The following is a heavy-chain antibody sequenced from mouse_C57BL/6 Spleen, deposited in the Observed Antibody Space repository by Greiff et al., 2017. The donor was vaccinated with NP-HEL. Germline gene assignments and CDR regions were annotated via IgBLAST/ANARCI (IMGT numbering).Heavy chain of an antibody. V-gene: IGHV1-50*01. CDR2: IDPSDSYT. CDR1: GYTFTSYW. D-gene: IGHD1-1*01. J-gene: IGHJ3*01. Sequence: VQLQQSGAELVKPGASVKLSCKASGYTFTSYWMQWVKQRPGQGLEWIGEIDPSDSYTNSNQKFKGKATLTVDTSSSTAYMQLSSLTSEDSAVYYCARSDYGSGYLPWFAYWGQGTLVTVSA. CDR3: ARSDYGSGYLPWFAY.